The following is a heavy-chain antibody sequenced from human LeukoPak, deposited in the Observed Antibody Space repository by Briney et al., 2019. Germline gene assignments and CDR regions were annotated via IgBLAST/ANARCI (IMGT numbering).Heavy chain of an antibody. D-gene: IGHD4-17*01. J-gene: IGHJ4*02. CDR1: GFTFSSCG. CDR2: ISSSSSYI. V-gene: IGHV3-21*01. CDR3: ARGTVTTLMS. Sequence: GGSLRLSCAASGFTFSSCGMSWVRQAPGKGLEWVSSISSSSSYIYYADSVKGRFTISRDNAKNSLYLQMNSLRAEDTAVYYCARGTVTTLMSWGQGTLVTVSS.